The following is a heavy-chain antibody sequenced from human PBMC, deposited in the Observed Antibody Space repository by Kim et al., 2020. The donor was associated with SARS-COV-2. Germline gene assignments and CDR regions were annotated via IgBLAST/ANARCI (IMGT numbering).Heavy chain of an antibody. CDR3: ARVGPLTGIFERLGWVSGYFDY. V-gene: IGHV1-18*01. J-gene: IGHJ4*02. CDR2: ISAYNGNT. CDR1: GYTFTSYG. D-gene: IGHD1-20*01. Sequence: ASVKVSCKASGYTFTSYGISWVRQAPGQGLEWMGWISAYNGNTNYAQKLQGRVTMTTDTSTSTAYMELRSLRSDDTAVYYCARVGPLTGIFERLGWVSGYFDYWGQGTLVTVSS.